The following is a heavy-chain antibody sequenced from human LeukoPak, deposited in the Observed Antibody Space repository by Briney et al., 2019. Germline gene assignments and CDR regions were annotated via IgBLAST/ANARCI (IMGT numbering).Heavy chain of an antibody. CDR3: ARAPYSWSGWYALEYFQH. J-gene: IGHJ1*01. Sequence: ASVKVSCKASGYTFTSYGISWVRQASGQGLEWMGWISAYNGNTNYAQKLQGRVTMTTDTSTSTAYMELRSLRSDDTAVYYCARAPYSWSGWYALEYFQHWGQGTLVTVSS. D-gene: IGHD6-19*01. V-gene: IGHV1-18*01. CDR2: ISAYNGNT. CDR1: GYTFTSYG.